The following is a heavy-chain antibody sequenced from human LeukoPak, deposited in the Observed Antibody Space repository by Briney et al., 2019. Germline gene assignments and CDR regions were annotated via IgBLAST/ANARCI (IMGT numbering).Heavy chain of an antibody. Sequence: GGSLRLSCAASGFTFSSYEMNWVRQAPGKGLEWVSYISSSGSTIYYADSVKGRFTISRDNAKNSLYLPMNSLRAEDTAVYYCARASYYYDSSGYYYYFDYCHQRTLVTVS. D-gene: IGHD3-22*01. J-gene: IGHJ4*01. CDR3: ARASYYYDSSGYYYYFDY. CDR1: GFTFSSYE. CDR2: ISSSGSTI. V-gene: IGHV3-48*03.